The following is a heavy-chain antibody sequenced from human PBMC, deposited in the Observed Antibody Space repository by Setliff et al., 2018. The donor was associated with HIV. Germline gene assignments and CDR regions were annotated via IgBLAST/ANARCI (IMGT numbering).Heavy chain of an antibody. V-gene: IGHV7-4-1*02. Sequence: GASVKVSCKAFGYTFTSYALNWVRQAPGQGLEWMGWINTHTANPMYAQGFTGRFVFSLDTSVRTAYLQISSLKAEDTALYYCARDRGVRGANDAFNIWGLGTMVTVSS. D-gene: IGHD3-10*01. CDR3: ARDRGVRGANDAFNI. J-gene: IGHJ3*02. CDR2: INTHTANP. CDR1: GYTFTSYA.